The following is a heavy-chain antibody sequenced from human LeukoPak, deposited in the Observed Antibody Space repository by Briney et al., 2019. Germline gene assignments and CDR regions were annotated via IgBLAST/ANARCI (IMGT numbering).Heavy chain of an antibody. CDR2: ICPGDSDT. Sequence: GESLKISCKGFGYSFSNYWIGWVRQMPGKGLEWMGIICPGDSDTRYSPSFQGQVTISADKSISTAYLQWSSLKASDTAMYYCARSYYYDSSGYRLGAFDIWGQGTMVTVSS. J-gene: IGHJ3*02. CDR1: GYSFSNYW. CDR3: ARSYYYDSSGYRLGAFDI. V-gene: IGHV5-51*01. D-gene: IGHD3-22*01.